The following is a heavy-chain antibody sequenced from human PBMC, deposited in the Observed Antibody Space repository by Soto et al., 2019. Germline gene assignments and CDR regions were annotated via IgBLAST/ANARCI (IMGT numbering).Heavy chain of an antibody. Sequence: SVKVSCKASGGTFSSYAISWVRQAPGQGLEWMGGIIPIFGTANYAQKFQGRVTITADKSTSTAYMELSSLRSEDTAVYYCARPDIVATTPHYYYGMDVWGQGTTVTVSS. CDR3: ARPDIVATTPHYYYGMDV. CDR2: IIPIFGTA. D-gene: IGHD5-12*01. V-gene: IGHV1-69*06. CDR1: GGTFSSYA. J-gene: IGHJ6*02.